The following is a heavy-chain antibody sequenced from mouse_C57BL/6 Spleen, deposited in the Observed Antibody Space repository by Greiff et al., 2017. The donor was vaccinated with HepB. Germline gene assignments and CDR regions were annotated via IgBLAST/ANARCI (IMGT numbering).Heavy chain of an antibody. CDR2: ISSGSS. CDR1: GFTFSDYG. V-gene: IGHV5-17*01. CDR3: ARDYYGSGAYFDV. Sequence: EVHLVESGGGLVKPGGSLKLSCAASGFTFSDYGMHWVRQAPEKGLEWVAYISSGSSTISRDNAKNTLYLQMTSLRSEDTAMYYCARDYYGSGAYFDVWGTGTTVTVAS. J-gene: IGHJ1*03. D-gene: IGHD1-1*01.